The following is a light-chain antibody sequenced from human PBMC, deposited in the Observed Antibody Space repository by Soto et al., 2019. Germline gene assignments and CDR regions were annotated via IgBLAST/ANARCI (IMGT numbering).Light chain of an antibody. CDR1: QSVGSSY. J-gene: IGKJ3*01. CDR3: QQYGSSPRT. CDR2: GAS. Sequence: EIVLTQSPGTLSLSPGERATLSCRASQSVGSSYLAWYQQKPGQAPRLLIYGASSRAPGIPDRFSVSGSGTDFTLTISRLEPEDFAVYYCQQYGSSPRTFGPGTKVDIK. V-gene: IGKV3-20*01.